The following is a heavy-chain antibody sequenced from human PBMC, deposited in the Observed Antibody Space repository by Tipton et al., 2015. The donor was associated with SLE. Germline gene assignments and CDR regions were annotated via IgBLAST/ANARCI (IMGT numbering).Heavy chain of an antibody. CDR3: ARKRNDFWSAYFDY. D-gene: IGHD3-3*01. J-gene: IGHJ4*02. CDR1: GFTFTGYL. CDR2: ISSSGSTI. V-gene: IGHV3-48*03. Sequence: SLRLSCAASGFTFTGYLMSWVRQAPGKGLEWVSYISSSGSTIYYADSVKGRFTISRDNAKNSLYLQMNSLRAEDTAVYYCARKRNDFWSAYFDYWGQGTLVTVSS.